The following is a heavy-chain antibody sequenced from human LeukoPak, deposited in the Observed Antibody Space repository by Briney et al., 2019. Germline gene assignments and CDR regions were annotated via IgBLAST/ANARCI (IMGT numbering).Heavy chain of an antibody. CDR2: IRYDGSQK. D-gene: IGHD3/OR15-3a*01. CDR1: GFTFSSYG. Sequence: PGGSLRLSCGASGFTFSSYGMHWVRQAPGKGLEWVAFIRYDGSQKYYADSVKGRFTISRDNSKNTLHLQMNSLRAEDTAVYYCAKGLAYSFDYWGQGILVTVSS. V-gene: IGHV3-30*02. J-gene: IGHJ4*02. CDR3: AKGLAYSFDY.